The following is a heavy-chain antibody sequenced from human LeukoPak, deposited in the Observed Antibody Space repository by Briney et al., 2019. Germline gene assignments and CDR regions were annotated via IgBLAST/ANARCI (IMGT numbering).Heavy chain of an antibody. J-gene: IGHJ5*02. D-gene: IGHD3-3*01. CDR3: ARESYYDFWSGSPHNWFDP. V-gene: IGHV3-48*01. Sequence: GGSLRLSCAASGFTFSSYSMNGVRQAPGKGLEWVSYISSSSSTIYYADSVKGRFTISRDNAKNSLYLQMNSLRAEDTAVYYCARESYYDFWSGSPHNWFDPWGQGTLVTVSS. CDR2: ISSSSSTI. CDR1: GFTFSSYS.